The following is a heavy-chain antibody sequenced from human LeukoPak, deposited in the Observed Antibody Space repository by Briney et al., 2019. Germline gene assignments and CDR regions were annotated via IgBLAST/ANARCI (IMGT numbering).Heavy chain of an antibody. CDR3: ARTIAAAGPYFDY. V-gene: IGHV4-59*01. CDR2: IHYSGST. CDR1: GGSFSGYY. D-gene: IGHD6-13*01. Sequence: SETLSLTCAVYGGSFSGYYWSWIRRPPGKGLEWIGYIHYSGSTNYNLSLKSRVTISVDTSKNQFSLKLSSVTAADTAVYYCARTIAAAGPYFDYWGQGTLVTVSS. J-gene: IGHJ4*02.